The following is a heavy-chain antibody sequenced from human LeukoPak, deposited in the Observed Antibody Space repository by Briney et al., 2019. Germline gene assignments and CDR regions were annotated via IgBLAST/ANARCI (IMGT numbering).Heavy chain of an antibody. Sequence: SETLSLTCTVSGGSISSYYWSWIRQPAGKGLEWIGRIYTSGSTNYNPSLKSRVTMSVDTSKNQFSLKLSSVTVADTAVYYCARDLGYPNIVVVTAISSRDAFDIWGQGTMVTVSS. V-gene: IGHV4-4*07. J-gene: IGHJ3*02. CDR3: ARDLGYPNIVVVTAISSRDAFDI. CDR1: GGSISSYY. D-gene: IGHD2-21*02. CDR2: IYTSGST.